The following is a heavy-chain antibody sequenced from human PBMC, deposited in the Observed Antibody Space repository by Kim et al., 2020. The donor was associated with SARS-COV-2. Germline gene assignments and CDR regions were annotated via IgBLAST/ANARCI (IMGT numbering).Heavy chain of an antibody. CDR3: ARAYLSNSFDS. V-gene: IGHV3-48*03. CDR1: GFPFSTYS. J-gene: IGHJ5*01. Sequence: GGSLRLSCITSGFPFSTYSMVWVRQAPGQGPEWVAFISSDGTPTYYADSVQGRFTISRDSAKNSLFLQMNSLRREDTAIYYGARAYLSNSFDSWGQGTLV. CDR2: ISSDGTPT.